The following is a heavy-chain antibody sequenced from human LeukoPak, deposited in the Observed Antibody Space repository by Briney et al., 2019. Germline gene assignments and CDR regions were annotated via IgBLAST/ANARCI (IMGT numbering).Heavy chain of an antibody. CDR3: ASSILLAGWGAFDI. D-gene: IGHD2-15*01. Sequence: GSLRLSCAASGFTFSTYSMNWVRQPPGKGLEWIGSIYYSGSTYYNPSPKSRVTTSVETSKNQFSLNQNTMTAADTALYSCASSILLAGWGAFDIWGQGTMVTVSS. CDR1: GFTFSTYS. J-gene: IGHJ3*02. CDR2: IYYSGST. V-gene: IGHV4-39*07.